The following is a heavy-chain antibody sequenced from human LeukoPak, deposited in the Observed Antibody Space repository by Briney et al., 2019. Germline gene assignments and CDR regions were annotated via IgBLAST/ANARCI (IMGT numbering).Heavy chain of an antibody. CDR1: GFTFSSYG. V-gene: IGHV3-30*02. CDR3: ARDRNSYYDSSGALGY. J-gene: IGHJ4*02. Sequence: GGSLRLSCAASGFTFSSYGMHWVRQAPGKGLEWAAFIRYDGSNKCYADSVKGRFTISRDNSKNTLYLQMNSLRAEDTAVYYCARDRNSYYDSSGALGYWGQGTLVTVSS. D-gene: IGHD3-22*01. CDR2: IRYDGSNK.